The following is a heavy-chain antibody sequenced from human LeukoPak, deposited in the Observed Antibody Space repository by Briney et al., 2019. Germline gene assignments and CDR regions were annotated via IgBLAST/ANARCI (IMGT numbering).Heavy chain of an antibody. CDR3: ARERRRIYYYMDV. Sequence: ASVKVSCKASGGTFSSYAISWVRQAPGQGLEWMGWISAYNGNTNYAQKLQGRVTMTTDTSTSTAYMELRSLRSDDTAVYYCARERRRIYYYMDVWGKGTTVTVSS. D-gene: IGHD1-1*01. J-gene: IGHJ6*03. V-gene: IGHV1-18*01. CDR2: ISAYNGNT. CDR1: GGTFSSYA.